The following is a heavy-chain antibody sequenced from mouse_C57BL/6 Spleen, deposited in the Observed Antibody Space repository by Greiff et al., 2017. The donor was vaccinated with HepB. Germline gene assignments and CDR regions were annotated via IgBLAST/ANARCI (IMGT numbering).Heavy chain of an antibody. CDR1: GFTFSDYG. D-gene: IGHD2-4*01. Sequence: EVKLVESGGGLVQPGGSLKLSCAASGFTFSDYGMAWVRQAPRKGPEWVAFISNLAYSIYYADTVTGRFTISRENAKNILYLEMSSLRSEDTAMYYCARHRDYGGYFDVWGTGTTVTVSS. J-gene: IGHJ1*03. V-gene: IGHV5-15*01. CDR3: ARHRDYGGYFDV. CDR2: ISNLAYSI.